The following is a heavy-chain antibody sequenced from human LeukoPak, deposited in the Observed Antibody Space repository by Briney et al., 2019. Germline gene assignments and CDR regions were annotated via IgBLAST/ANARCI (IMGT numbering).Heavy chain of an antibody. CDR2: INHSGST. CDR3: ARGWYYDILTGYLNWFDP. Sequence: SETLSLTCAVYGGSFSGYYWSWIRQPPGKGLEWIGEINHSGSTNYNPSLKSRVTISVDTSKNQFSLKLSSVTAADTAVYYCARGWYYDILTGYLNWFDPWGQGTLVTVSS. J-gene: IGHJ5*02. D-gene: IGHD3-9*01. V-gene: IGHV4-34*01. CDR1: GGSFSGYY.